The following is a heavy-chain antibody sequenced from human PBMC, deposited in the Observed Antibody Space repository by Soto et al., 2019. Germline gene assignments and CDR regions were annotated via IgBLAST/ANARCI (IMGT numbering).Heavy chain of an antibody. CDR2: IDPSDSYT. Sequence: LKISCKGSGYSFTSYWISWVRQMPGKGLEWMGRIDPSDSYTNYSPSFQGHVTISADKSISTAYLQWSSLKASDTAMYYCARLPYYYDSSGYYSHSFDYWGQGTLVTVSS. CDR3: ARLPYYYDSSGYYSHSFDY. J-gene: IGHJ4*02. CDR1: GYSFTSYW. D-gene: IGHD3-22*01. V-gene: IGHV5-10-1*01.